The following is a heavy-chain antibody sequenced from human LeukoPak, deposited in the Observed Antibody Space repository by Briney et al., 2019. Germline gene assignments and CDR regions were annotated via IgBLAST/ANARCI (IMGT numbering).Heavy chain of an antibody. Sequence: ASVKVSCKASGYTFTSYYMHWLRQAPGQGLEWMGIINPSGGSTSYAQKFQGRVTMTRDTSTSTVYMELSSLRSVDTAVYYCARYGNWYYFDYWGQGTLVTVSS. CDR3: ARYGNWYYFDY. D-gene: IGHD4-11*01. J-gene: IGHJ4*02. CDR1: GYTFTSYY. CDR2: INPSGGST. V-gene: IGHV1-46*01.